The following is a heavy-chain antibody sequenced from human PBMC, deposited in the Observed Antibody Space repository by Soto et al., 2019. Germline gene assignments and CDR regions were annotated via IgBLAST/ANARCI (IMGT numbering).Heavy chain of an antibody. D-gene: IGHD5-12*01. V-gene: IGHV4-39*01. CDR3: DGSFWGKRGYSGYESVPHYYYYYYMDV. CDR2: IYYSGST. J-gene: IGHJ6*03. CDR1: GGSISSSSYY. Sequence: SETLSLTCTVSGGSISSSSYYWGWIRQPPGKGLEWIGSIYYSGSTYYNPSLKSRVTISVDTSKNQFSLKLSSVTAADTAVYYCDGSFWGKRGYSGYESVPHYYYYYYMDVWGKGTTVTVSS.